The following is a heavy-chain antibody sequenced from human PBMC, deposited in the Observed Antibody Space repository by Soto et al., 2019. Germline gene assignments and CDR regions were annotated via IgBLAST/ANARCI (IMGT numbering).Heavy chain of an antibody. Sequence: PSETLSLTCTVSGDSISDDRYYWTWIRQRPGKGLEWIGFIYYSGSTWYNPSLKSRLTMSLDTSNNQFSLTLTSVTAADTAIYYCARDQGGNVRTIEYWGQGALVTVSS. J-gene: IGHJ4*02. CDR2: IYYSGST. CDR1: GDSISDDRYY. D-gene: IGHD2-15*01. V-gene: IGHV4-31*03. CDR3: ARDQGGNVRTIEY.